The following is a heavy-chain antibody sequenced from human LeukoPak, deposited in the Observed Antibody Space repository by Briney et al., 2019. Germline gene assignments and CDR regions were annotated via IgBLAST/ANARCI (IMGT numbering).Heavy chain of an antibody. CDR3: ARVPQGTVAVDY. CDR2: IYTSGST. Sequence: NPSETLSLTCTIPGDSISSGSYYWSWIRQPAGKGLEWIGRIYTSGSTNYNPSLKSRVTISVDTSKNQFSLKLSSVTAADTAVYYCARVPQGTVAVDYWGQGTLVTVSS. J-gene: IGHJ4*02. V-gene: IGHV4-61*02. CDR1: GDSISSGSYY. D-gene: IGHD6-19*01.